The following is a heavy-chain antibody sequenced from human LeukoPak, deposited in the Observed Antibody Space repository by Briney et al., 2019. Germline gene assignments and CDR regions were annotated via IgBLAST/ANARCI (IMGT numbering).Heavy chain of an antibody. J-gene: IGHJ5*02. CDR3: ARDRPNILGLDP. V-gene: IGHV3-48*02. Sequence: GGSLRLSCITSGFAFNTYAMHWVRQAPGKGLEWISYISPASNTIYYADSMKGRFTISRDNAKNSVFLRMSSLRDEDTAVYYCARDRPNILGLDPWGQGTLVTVSS. CDR1: GFAFNTYA. D-gene: IGHD2/OR15-2a*01. CDR2: ISPASNTI.